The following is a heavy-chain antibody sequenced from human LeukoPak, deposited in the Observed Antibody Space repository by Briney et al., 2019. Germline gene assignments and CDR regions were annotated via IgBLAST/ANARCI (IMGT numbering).Heavy chain of an antibody. D-gene: IGHD5-12*01. CDR3: ANDGYSGYDVFDY. CDR2: ISYDGSNK. V-gene: IGHV3-30*18. Sequence: GGSLRLSCAASGLIFSSYGMHWVRQAPGKGLEWVAVISYDGSNKYYADSVKGRFTISRDNSKNTLYLQMNSLRAEDTAVYYCANDGYSGYDVFDYWGQGTLVTVSS. J-gene: IGHJ4*02. CDR1: GLIFSSYG.